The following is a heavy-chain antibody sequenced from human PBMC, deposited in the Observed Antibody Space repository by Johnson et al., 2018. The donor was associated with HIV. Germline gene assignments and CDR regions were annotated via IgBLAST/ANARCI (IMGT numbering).Heavy chain of an antibody. Sequence: QVQLVESGGGVVQPGGSLRLSCAASGFTFSNYGMHWVRQSPGKGLEWVAFIRYDGSNKYYADSVKGRFTISRDNSKNTLYLQMNSLRADDTAVYYCAKDRILSGYGPGAFDIWGQGTMVTVSS. J-gene: IGHJ3*02. CDR2: IRYDGSNK. CDR3: AKDRILSGYGPGAFDI. V-gene: IGHV3-30*02. CDR1: GFTFSNYG. D-gene: IGHD5-12*01.